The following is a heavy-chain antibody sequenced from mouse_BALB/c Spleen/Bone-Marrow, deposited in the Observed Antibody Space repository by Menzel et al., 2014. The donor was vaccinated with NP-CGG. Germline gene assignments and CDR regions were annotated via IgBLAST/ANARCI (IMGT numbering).Heavy chain of an antibody. CDR1: GFDFSRYW. CDR3: APNWDRGFAD. Sequence: EVKLVESGGGLVQPGGSLKLSCAASGFDFSRYWMSWVRQAPGKGLEWIGEINPDSSTINYTPSLKDKFIISRDNAKNTLYLQMSKVRSEDTALYYCAPNWDRGFADWGQGTLVTVSA. D-gene: IGHD4-1*01. J-gene: IGHJ3*01. V-gene: IGHV4-1*02. CDR2: INPDSSTI.